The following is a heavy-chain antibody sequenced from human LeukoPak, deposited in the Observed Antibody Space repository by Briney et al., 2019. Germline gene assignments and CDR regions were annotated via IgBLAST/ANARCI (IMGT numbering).Heavy chain of an antibody. CDR1: GFTFSSYG. CDR3: AKEEYSGSLLTLDY. J-gene: IGHJ4*02. Sequence: QPGGSLRLSCAASGFTFSSYGMSWVRQAPGKGLEWVSAISGSDGSTYYADSVKGRFTISRDNSKNTLYLQVNSLRAEDTAVYYCAKEEYSGSLLTLDYWGQGTLVTVSS. D-gene: IGHD1-26*01. CDR2: ISGSDGST. V-gene: IGHV3-23*01.